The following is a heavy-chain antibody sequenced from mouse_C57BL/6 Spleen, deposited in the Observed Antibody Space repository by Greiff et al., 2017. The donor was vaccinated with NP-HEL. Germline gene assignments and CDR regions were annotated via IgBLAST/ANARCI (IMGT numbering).Heavy chain of an antibody. CDR1: GYTFTSYW. CDR2: IYPGSGST. J-gene: IGHJ2*01. V-gene: IGHV1-55*01. CDR3: ERRDYDGSSLDY. D-gene: IGHD1-1*01. Sequence: QVQLQQPGAELVKPGASVKMSCKASGYTFTSYWITWVKQRPGQGLEWIGDIYPGSGSTNYNEKFKSKATLTVDTSSSTAYMQLSSLTSEDSAVNYCERRDYDGSSLDYWGQGTTLTVSS.